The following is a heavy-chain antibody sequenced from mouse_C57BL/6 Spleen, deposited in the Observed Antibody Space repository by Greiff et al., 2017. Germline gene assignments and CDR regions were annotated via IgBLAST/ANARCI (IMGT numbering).Heavy chain of an antibody. D-gene: IGHD2-1*01. CDR2: ISYDGSN. Sequence: ESGPGLVKPSQSLSLTCSVTGYSITSGYYWNWIRQFPGNKLEWMGYISYDGSNNYNPSLKNRISITRDTSKNQFFLKLNSVTTEDTATYYCANHGNYLAYWGQGPLVTVSA. J-gene: IGHJ3*01. CDR3: ANHGNYLAY. CDR1: GYSITSGYY. V-gene: IGHV3-6*01.